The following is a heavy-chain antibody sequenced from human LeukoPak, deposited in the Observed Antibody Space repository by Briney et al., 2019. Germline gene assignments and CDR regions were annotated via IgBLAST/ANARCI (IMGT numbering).Heavy chain of an antibody. CDR1: GYTLTELS. CDR2: FDPEDGET. Sequence: AAPVKVSCKVSGYTLTELSMHWVRQAPGKGLEWMGGFDPEDGETIYAQKFQGRVTMTEDTSTDTAYMELSSLRSEDTAVYYCATDLAYVALPGHWGQGTLVTVSS. D-gene: IGHD3-16*01. V-gene: IGHV1-24*01. CDR3: ATDLAYVALPGH. J-gene: IGHJ4*02.